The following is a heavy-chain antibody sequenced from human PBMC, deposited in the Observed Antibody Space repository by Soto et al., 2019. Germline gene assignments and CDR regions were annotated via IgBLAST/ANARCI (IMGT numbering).Heavy chain of an antibody. V-gene: IGHV1-69*13. Sequence: GASVKVSCKASGGTFSSYAISWVRQAPGQGLEWMGGIIPIFGTANYAQKFQGRVTITADESTSTAYMELSSLRSEDTAVYYCARDSTSSWNDNGFDYWGQGTLVTVSS. CDR1: GGTFSSYA. CDR2: IIPIFGTA. J-gene: IGHJ4*02. CDR3: ARDSTSSWNDNGFDY. D-gene: IGHD1-1*01.